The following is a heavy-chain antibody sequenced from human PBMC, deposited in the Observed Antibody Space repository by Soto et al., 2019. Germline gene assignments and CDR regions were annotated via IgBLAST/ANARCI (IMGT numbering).Heavy chain of an antibody. J-gene: IGHJ5*02. CDR2: ISGSGGGT. Sequence: GVSLRLSCAASGFSFSSHLISWVRQAPGKGLEWVSSISGSGGGTYYADSVKGRFIISRDNSKNTLDLQMNSLRVEDTAVYYCTTEFGYSRGQHDTWGQGT. CDR3: TTEFGYSRGQHDT. V-gene: IGHV3-23*01. CDR1: GFSFSSHL. D-gene: IGHD3-22*01.